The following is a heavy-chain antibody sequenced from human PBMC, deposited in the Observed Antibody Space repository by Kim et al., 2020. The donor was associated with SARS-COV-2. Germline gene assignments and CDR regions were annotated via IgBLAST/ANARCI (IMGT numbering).Heavy chain of an antibody. V-gene: IGHV4-31*03. J-gene: IGHJ4*02. CDR1: GGSISSGGYY. CDR3: ASGGYSGYEDPDYFDY. CDR2: IYYSGST. D-gene: IGHD5-12*01. Sequence: SETLSLTCTVSGGSISSGGYYWSWIRQHPGKGLEWIGYIYYSGSTYYNPSLKSRVTISVDTSKNQFSLKLSSVTAADTAVYYCASGGYSGYEDPDYFDYWGQGTLVTVSS.